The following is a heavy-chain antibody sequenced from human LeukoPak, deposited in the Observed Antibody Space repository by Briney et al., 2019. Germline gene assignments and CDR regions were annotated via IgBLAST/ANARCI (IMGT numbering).Heavy chain of an antibody. CDR1: GFIFSNNA. CDR3: ASPDSSGYYQYYFDY. V-gene: IGHV3-23*01. Sequence: GGSLRLSCAASGFIFSNNAMSWVRQAPGKGLEWVSTISDSGGRTYYADSVKGRFTISRDNSKNTLSLQVNSLRAEDTAVYYCASPDSSGYYQYYFDYWGQGTLVTVSS. J-gene: IGHJ4*02. CDR2: ISDSGGRT. D-gene: IGHD3-22*01.